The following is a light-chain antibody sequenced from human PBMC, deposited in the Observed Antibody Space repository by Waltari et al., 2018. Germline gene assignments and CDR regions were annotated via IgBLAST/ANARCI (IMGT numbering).Light chain of an antibody. Sequence: DIQMPQSPSTLSASLGARVTITCRASHSISIWLAWYQQKPGRAPKLLIYQSSILESGVPSRFSGRASGTEFTLHISSLQPDDFATYCCQHYSSYSCFGQGTKLEI. CDR3: QHYSSYSC. CDR2: QSS. V-gene: IGKV1-5*03. CDR1: HSISIW. J-gene: IGKJ2*03.